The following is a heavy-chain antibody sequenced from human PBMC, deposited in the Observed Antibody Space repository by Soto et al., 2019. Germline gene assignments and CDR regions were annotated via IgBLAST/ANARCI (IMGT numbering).Heavy chain of an antibody. D-gene: IGHD3-22*01. CDR1: GFTFSDYC. CDR3: ARDRGWTYYYDQKGMDV. V-gene: IGHV3-11*06. Sequence: QVQLVESGGGLVKPGGSLRLSCAASGFTFSDYCMSWIRQAPGKGLEWVSYISSSSSYTNYADSVKGRFTISRDNAKNSLYLQMNSLRAEDTAVYYCARDRGWTYYYDQKGMDVWGQGTTVTVSS. CDR2: ISSSSSYT. J-gene: IGHJ6*02.